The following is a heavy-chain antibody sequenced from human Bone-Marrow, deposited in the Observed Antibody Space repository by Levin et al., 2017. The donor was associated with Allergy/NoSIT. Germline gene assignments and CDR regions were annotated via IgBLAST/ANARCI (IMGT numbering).Heavy chain of an antibody. CDR3: ARDCLEYRAYFFDS. Sequence: PGGSLRLSCAASGFPFSNYGMHWVRQAPGKGLEWLGVISNDGGNTFYADSVKGRVTISRDNSKNTLSLQIINLRLEDTAVYFCARDCLEYRAYFFDSWGHGALVTVSS. J-gene: IGHJ4*01. CDR1: GFPFSNYG. CDR2: ISNDGGNT. D-gene: IGHD2-2*02. V-gene: IGHV3-30*05.